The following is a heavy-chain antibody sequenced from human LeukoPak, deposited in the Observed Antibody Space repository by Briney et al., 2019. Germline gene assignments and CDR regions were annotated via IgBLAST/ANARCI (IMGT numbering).Heavy chain of an antibody. Sequence: SQTLSLTCAVSGGSISSGGYSWSWMRQPPGKGLEGIGYIYHSGSTYYNPSLKSRVTISVDRSKNQFSLKPSSVTAADTAVYYCARGARPREAPYYFDYWGQGTLVTVSS. CDR1: GGSISSGGYS. CDR3: ARGARPREAPYYFDY. CDR2: IYHSGST. J-gene: IGHJ4*02. V-gene: IGHV4-30-2*01.